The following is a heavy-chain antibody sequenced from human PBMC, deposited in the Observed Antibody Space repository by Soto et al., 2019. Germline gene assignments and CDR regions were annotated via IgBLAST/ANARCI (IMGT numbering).Heavy chain of an antibody. V-gene: IGHV4-34*01. CDR3: ARERGSSWYKAPFDY. Sequence: TSETLSLTCAVYGGSFSGYYWSWIRQPPGKGLEWIGEINHSGSTNYNPSLKSRVTISVDTSKNQFSLKLSSVTAADTAVYYCARERGSSWYKAPFDYWGQGTLVTVSS. D-gene: IGHD6-13*01. J-gene: IGHJ4*02. CDR1: GGSFSGYY. CDR2: INHSGST.